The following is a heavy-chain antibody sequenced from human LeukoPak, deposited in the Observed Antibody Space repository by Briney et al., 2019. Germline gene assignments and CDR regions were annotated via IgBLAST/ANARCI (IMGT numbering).Heavy chain of an antibody. CDR2: IFDGKTI. CDR1: GESLNYYY. V-gene: IGHV4-34*12. Sequence: PSETLSLTCAVYGESLNYYYWSWIRQSPGKGLEWIGDIFDGKTINYNPSLKSRVTISAATSSQQFSLNLKSVTAADTAVYYCARDGGYSSSWSSLFFDYWGQGTLVTVSS. D-gene: IGHD6-13*01. CDR3: ARDGGYSSSWSSLFFDY. J-gene: IGHJ4*02.